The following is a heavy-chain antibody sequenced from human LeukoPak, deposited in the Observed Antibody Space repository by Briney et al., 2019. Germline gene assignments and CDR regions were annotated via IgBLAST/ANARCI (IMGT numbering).Heavy chain of an antibody. Sequence: SETLSLTCTVSGGSISSSSYCWGWIRQPPGKGLEWIGSIYYSGSTYYNPSLKSRVTISVGTSKNQFSLKLSSVTAADTAVYCCARQTSSSLAGDYWGQGTLVTVSS. J-gene: IGHJ4*02. CDR1: GGSISSSSYC. V-gene: IGHV4-39*01. D-gene: IGHD6-13*01. CDR2: IYYSGST. CDR3: ARQTSSSLAGDY.